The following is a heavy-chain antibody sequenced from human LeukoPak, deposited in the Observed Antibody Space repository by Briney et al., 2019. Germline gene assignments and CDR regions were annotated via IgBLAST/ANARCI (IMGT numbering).Heavy chain of an antibody. J-gene: IGHJ4*02. Sequence: GGSLRLSCAVSGFSFRTSWMSWVRQAPGKGLEWVANINQDGSQKYYVDSVEGRFTISRDNAKNSLYVDMNSLRAEDTAVYYCARAPVYCSGASCRLYFDYWGQGHLHPVSS. V-gene: IGHV3-7*04. D-gene: IGHD2-15*01. CDR2: INQDGSQK. CDR1: GFSFRTSW. CDR3: ARAPVYCSGASCRLYFDY.